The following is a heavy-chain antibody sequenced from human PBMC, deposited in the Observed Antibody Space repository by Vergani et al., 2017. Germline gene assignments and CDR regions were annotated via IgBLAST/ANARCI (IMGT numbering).Heavy chain of an antibody. J-gene: IGHJ3*02. CDR1: GGTFSSYA. D-gene: IGHD2-2*01. CDR2: IIPIFGTA. V-gene: IGHV1-69*01. CDR3: ARGDCRSTSCGSDGLDI. Sequence: QVQLVQSGAEVKKPGSSVKVSCKASGGTFSSYAISWVRQAPGQGLEWMGGIIPIFGTANYAQKFQGRVTITADESTSTAYMELSSLRSEDTAVYYCARGDCRSTSCGSDGLDIWGQGTMVTVSS.